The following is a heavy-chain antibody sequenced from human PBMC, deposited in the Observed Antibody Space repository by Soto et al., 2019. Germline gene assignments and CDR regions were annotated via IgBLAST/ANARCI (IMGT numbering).Heavy chain of an antibody. J-gene: IGHJ5*02. CDR1: GGSISSGGYY. V-gene: IGHV4-31*03. Sequence: PSETLSLTCTVSGGSISSGGYYWSWIRQHPGKGLEWIGYIYYSGSTYYNPSLKSRVTISVDKSKNQFSLKLSSVTAADTAVYYCARGWRAVTTKFGGRWFDPWGQGTLVTVSS. CDR3: ARGWRAVTTKFGGRWFDP. CDR2: IYYSGST. D-gene: IGHD4-4*01.